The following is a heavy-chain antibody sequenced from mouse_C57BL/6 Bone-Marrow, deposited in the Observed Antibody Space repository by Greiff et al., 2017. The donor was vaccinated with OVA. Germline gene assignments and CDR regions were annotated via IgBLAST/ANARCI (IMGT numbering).Heavy chain of an antibody. CDR3: ARGGYGSSYWYFDV. D-gene: IGHD1-1*01. Sequence: QVQLQQPGTELVKPGASVKLSCKASGYTFTSYWMHWVKQRPGQGLEWIGNINPSNGGTNYNEKFKSKATLTVDKSSSTAYMQLSSLTSEDSAVYYCARGGYGSSYWYFDVWGTGTTVTGSS. CDR2: INPSNGGT. V-gene: IGHV1-53*01. CDR1: GYTFTSYW. J-gene: IGHJ1*03.